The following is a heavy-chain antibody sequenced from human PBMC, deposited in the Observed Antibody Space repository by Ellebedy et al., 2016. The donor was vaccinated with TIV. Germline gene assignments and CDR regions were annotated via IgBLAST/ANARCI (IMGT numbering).Heavy chain of an antibody. Sequence: ASVKVSCKASGYTFTSYGISWLRQAPGQGLKWMGWISAYTGNTDYAQKFQGRVTVTTDTSTSTAYMELRRLGSDDTAVYYCARDMVQGMVARYLWFDYWGQGTLVTVSS. V-gene: IGHV1-18*01. CDR1: GYTFTSYG. CDR3: ARDMVQGMVARYLWFDY. CDR2: ISAYTGNT. D-gene: IGHD5-12*01. J-gene: IGHJ4*02.